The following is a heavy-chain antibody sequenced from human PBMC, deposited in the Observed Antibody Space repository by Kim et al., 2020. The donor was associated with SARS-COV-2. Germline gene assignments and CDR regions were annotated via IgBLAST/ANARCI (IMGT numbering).Heavy chain of an antibody. Sequence: ASVKVSCKASGYTFTSYGISWVRQAPGQGLEWMGWISAYNGNTNYAQKLQGRVTMTTDTSTSTAYMELRSLRSDDTAVYYCARDTPDIVVVPAALDPAHYYGMDVWGQGTTVTVSS. J-gene: IGHJ6*02. CDR3: ARDTPDIVVVPAALDPAHYYGMDV. CDR1: GYTFTSYG. V-gene: IGHV1-18*04. CDR2: ISAYNGNT. D-gene: IGHD2-2*01.